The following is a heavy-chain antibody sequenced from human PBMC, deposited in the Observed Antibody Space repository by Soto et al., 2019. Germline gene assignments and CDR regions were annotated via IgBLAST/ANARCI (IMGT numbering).Heavy chain of an antibody. Sequence: PGWSLRLSCTSSVFTFVDYAMSWVRQAPGKGLEWVGFIRSKAYGGTTEYAASVKGRFTISRDDSKSIAYLQMNSLKTEDTAVYYCTIASFARPDVYYFDYWGQGTLVTVSS. J-gene: IGHJ4*02. CDR2: IRSKAYGGTT. CDR3: TIASFARPDVYYFDY. CDR1: VFTFVDYA. D-gene: IGHD6-6*01. V-gene: IGHV3-49*04.